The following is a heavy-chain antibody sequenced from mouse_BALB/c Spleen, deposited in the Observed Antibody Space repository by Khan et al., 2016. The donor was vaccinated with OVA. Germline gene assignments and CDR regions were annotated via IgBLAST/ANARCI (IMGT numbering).Heavy chain of an antibody. CDR2: ISYDGSN. CDR3: TSKSYGKGAY. Sequence: EVQLQESGPGLVKPSQSLSLTCSVTGYSITSGYYWSWIRQFPGNRLEWMGYISYDGSNNYNPSLKNRISITRDTSKKQFFLKLNSVTTEDTATYYGTSKSYGKGAYWGQGTLVTVSA. CDR1: GYSITSGYY. J-gene: IGHJ3*01. V-gene: IGHV3-6*02. D-gene: IGHD2-1*01.